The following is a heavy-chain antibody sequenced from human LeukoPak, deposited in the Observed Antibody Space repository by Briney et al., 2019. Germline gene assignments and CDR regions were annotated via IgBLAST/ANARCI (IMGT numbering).Heavy chain of an antibody. V-gene: IGHV3-7*01. D-gene: IGHD1-26*01. J-gene: IGHJ4*02. CDR1: GFTFSSYW. CDR3: ARDRVGASYYFDY. CDR2: IKQDGREK. Sequence: GGSLRLSCAASGFTFSSYWMSWVRQAPGKGLEWVANIKQDGREKYYVDSVKGRFTISRDNAKNSLYLQMNSLRAEDTAVYYCARDRVGASYYFDYWGQGTLVTVSS.